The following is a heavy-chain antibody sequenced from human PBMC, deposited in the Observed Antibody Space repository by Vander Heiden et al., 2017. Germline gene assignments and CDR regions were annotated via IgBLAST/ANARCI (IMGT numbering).Heavy chain of an antibody. Sequence: EVQLLESGGGLVQPGGSLRLSCAASGFTFSSYAMGWVRQAPGKGLEWVSAISGSGGSTYYADSVKGRFTISRDNSKNTLYLQMNSLRAEDTAVYYCAKTESGTVYYYYGMDVWGQGTTVTVSS. D-gene: IGHD6-13*01. CDR3: AKTESGTVYYYYGMDV. V-gene: IGHV3-23*01. J-gene: IGHJ6*02. CDR2: ISGSGGST. CDR1: GFTFSSYA.